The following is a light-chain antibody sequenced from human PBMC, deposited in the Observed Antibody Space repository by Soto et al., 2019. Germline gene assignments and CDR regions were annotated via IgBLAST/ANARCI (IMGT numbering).Light chain of an antibody. Sequence: EIVSTQSPGTLSLSPGERATLSCRASQSFSSSYLAWYQQKPGQAPRLLIYETSRRATGIPDRFSGSGSQTDFTLTISRLEPEDFAVYYCQQYGTSPRTFGQGTKVDIK. V-gene: IGKV3-20*01. CDR1: QSFSSSY. CDR3: QQYGTSPRT. CDR2: ETS. J-gene: IGKJ1*01.